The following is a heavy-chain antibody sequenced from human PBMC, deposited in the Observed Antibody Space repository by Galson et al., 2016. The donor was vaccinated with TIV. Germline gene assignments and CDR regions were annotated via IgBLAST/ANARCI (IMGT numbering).Heavy chain of an antibody. CDR1: GDSLSDLS. CDR3: ASVAWFPGLSLDN. D-gene: IGHD2/OR15-2a*01. Sequence: SVKVSCKVSGDSLSDLSMHWVRQAPGKGLEWMAGFDPEQHKKIYAQKLEGRVALTDDTSTDTAFLELSSLSFEDTAVYYCASVAWFPGLSLDNWGQGTLVIVSS. CDR2: FDPEQHKK. J-gene: IGHJ4*02. V-gene: IGHV1-24*01.